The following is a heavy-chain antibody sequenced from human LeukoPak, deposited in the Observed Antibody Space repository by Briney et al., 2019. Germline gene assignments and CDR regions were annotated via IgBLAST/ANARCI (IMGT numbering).Heavy chain of an antibody. J-gene: IGHJ5*02. V-gene: IGHV1-2*02. CDR3: AREAPHCTNGVCYHWFDP. Sequence: GASVKVSCKASGYTFTGYYMHWVRQAPGQGLEWMGWINPNSGGTNCAQKFQGRVTITRDTSISTAYMELSRLRSDDTAVYYCAREAPHCTNGVCYHWFDPWGQGTLVTVSS. CDR2: INPNSGGT. CDR1: GYTFTGYY. D-gene: IGHD2-8*01.